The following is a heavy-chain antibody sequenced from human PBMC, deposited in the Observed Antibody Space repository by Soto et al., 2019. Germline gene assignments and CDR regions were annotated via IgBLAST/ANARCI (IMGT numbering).Heavy chain of an antibody. CDR3: ARSSGGNFGIIIEGTNWFAP. CDR1: RDTFTSYY. CDR2: INPHGGST. D-gene: IGHD1-26*01. V-gene: IGHV1-46*01. J-gene: IGHJ5*02. Sequence: GASVKVSCEAARDTFTSYYINWVRQAPGQGLEWMGVINPHGGSTAYAQKFKGRVTLTRDTSASTVYMEVSSLTSEDTAMYYCARSSGGNFGIIIEGTNWFAPWGQGTLVT.